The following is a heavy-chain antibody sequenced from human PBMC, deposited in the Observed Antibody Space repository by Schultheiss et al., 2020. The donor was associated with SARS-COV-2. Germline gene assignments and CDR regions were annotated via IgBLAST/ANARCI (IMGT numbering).Heavy chain of an antibody. CDR1: GYTFNRFG. D-gene: IGHD4-23*01. Sequence: SVKVSCKASGYTFNRFGVSWVRQAPGQGLEWMGGIIPIFGTANYAQKFQGRVTITADESTSTAYMELSSLRSEDTAVYYCASSQPDRGNHHFSAFDIWGQGTMVTVSS. CDR2: IIPIFGTA. V-gene: IGHV1-69*13. J-gene: IGHJ3*02. CDR3: ASSQPDRGNHHFSAFDI.